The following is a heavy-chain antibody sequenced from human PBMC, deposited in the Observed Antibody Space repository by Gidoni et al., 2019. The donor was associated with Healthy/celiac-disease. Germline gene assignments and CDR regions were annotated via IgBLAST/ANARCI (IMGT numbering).Heavy chain of an antibody. V-gene: IGHV3-43*01. J-gene: IGHJ6*02. D-gene: IGHD2-8*02. CDR3: AKAGGLYYYYGMDV. CDR1: GFTFDAYT. Sequence: EVQLVESGGVVVQPGGSLRLSCAASGFTFDAYTIHWVRQAPGKGLEWVSLSSWDGGSTYYADSVKVRFTISRDNSKNSLYLQMNSLRTGDTALYYCAKAGGLYYYYGMDVWGQGTTVTVSS. CDR2: SSWDGGST.